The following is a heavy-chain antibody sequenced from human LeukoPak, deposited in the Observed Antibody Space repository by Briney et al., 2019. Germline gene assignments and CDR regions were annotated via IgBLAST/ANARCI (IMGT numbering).Heavy chain of an antibody. J-gene: IGHJ4*02. CDR2: ISHHGSNE. D-gene: IGHD3-9*01. V-gene: IGHV3-30*14. CDR3: ARVHDTAGYYHYFDS. Sequence: GGSLRLSCEASGFTFSTYPMHWVRQAPDKGLEWVAMISHHGSNEYNADSVKGRFTISRDNSKNTLYLQMNNPRVEDTAIYYCARVHDTAGYYHYFDSWGQGTLVTVSS. CDR1: GFTFSTYP.